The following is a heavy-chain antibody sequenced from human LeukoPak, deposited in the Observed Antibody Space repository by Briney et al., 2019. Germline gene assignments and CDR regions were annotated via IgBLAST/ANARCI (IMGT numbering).Heavy chain of an antibody. CDR1: GGSISSYY. CDR2: IYYSGST. Sequence: ASETLSLTCTVSGGSISSYYWSWIRQPPGKGLEWIGYIYYSGSTNYNPSLKSRVTISVDTSKNQFSLKLSSVTAADTAVYYCARQYCSGGSCYWYFDLWGRGTLVTVSS. V-gene: IGHV4-59*01. CDR3: ARQYCSGGSCYWYFDL. D-gene: IGHD2-15*01. J-gene: IGHJ2*01.